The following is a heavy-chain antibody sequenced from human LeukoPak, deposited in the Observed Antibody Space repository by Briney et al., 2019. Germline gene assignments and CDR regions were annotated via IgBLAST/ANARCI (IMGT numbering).Heavy chain of an antibody. V-gene: IGHV1-2*02. CDR3: ARGGETDAGYYYYMDV. CDR2: INPNSGGT. CDR1: GYTFTGYY. D-gene: IGHD3-16*01. J-gene: IGHJ6*03. Sequence: ASVKVSCKASGYTFTGYYMHWVRQAPGQGLEWMGWINPNSGGTNYAQKFQGRVTMTRDTSISTAYMELSRLRSDDTAVYYCARGGETDAGYYYYMDVWGKGTMVTVSS.